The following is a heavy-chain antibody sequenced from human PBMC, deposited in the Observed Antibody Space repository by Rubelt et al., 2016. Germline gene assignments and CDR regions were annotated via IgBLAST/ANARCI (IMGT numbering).Heavy chain of an antibody. Sequence: GQLLESGGGLVQPGGSLRLSCAASGFTFSSYAMSWVRQAPGKGLEWVSVISGSAGRTNNADSVKGRFIISRDNSKNTLYLKMNSLRAEDTAVYFCARALGTYPRQGFDYWGQGTLVTVSS. CDR1: GFTFSSYA. CDR3: ARALGTYPRQGFDY. J-gene: IGHJ4*02. V-gene: IGHV3-23*01. D-gene: IGHD3/OR15-3a*01. CDR2: ISGSAGRT.